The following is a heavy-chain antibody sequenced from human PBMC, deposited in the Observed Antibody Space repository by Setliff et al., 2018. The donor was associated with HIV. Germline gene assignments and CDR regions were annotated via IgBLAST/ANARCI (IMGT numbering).Heavy chain of an antibody. CDR3: LLWTGYYTYWFFDL. D-gene: IGHD3-3*01. CDR2: IYYSGST. CDR1: GGSISSDSYY. Sequence: PSETLSLTCDVSGGSISSDSYYWAWIRQPPGKGLEWIGTIYYSGSTHYNPSLKSRLTISVDMSKNQLSLKLSSVTAVDTAVYYCLLWTGYYTYWFFDLWGRGALVTVSS. V-gene: IGHV4-39*07. J-gene: IGHJ2*01.